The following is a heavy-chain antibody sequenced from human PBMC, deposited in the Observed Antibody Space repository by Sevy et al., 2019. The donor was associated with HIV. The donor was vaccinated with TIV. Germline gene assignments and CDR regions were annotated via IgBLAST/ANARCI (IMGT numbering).Heavy chain of an antibody. Sequence: GGSLRLSCAASGFTFSSYWMHWVRHAPGKGLVWVSRISSDGSSTSYADSVRGRFTISRDNAKNTLYLQMNSLRAEDTAVYFCAREIYGSGSYYNVGGNWFDPWGQGTLVTVSS. CDR3: AREIYGSGSYYNVGGNWFDP. CDR1: GFTFSSYW. J-gene: IGHJ5*02. CDR2: ISSDGSST. D-gene: IGHD3-10*01. V-gene: IGHV3-74*01.